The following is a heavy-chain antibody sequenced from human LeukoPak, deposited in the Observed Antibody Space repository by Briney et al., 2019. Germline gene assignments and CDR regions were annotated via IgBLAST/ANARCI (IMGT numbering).Heavy chain of an antibody. CDR1: GGTFSSYA. V-gene: IGHV1-69*01. Sequence: GSSVKVSCKASGGTFSSYAISWVRQAPGQGLEWMGGIIPIFGTANYAQKFQGRVTITADESTSTAYMELSSLRSEDTAVYYCARSVVVTAIHHKEAFDIWGQGTMVTVSS. CDR3: ARSVVVTAIHHKEAFDI. D-gene: IGHD2-21*02. CDR2: IIPIFGTA. J-gene: IGHJ3*02.